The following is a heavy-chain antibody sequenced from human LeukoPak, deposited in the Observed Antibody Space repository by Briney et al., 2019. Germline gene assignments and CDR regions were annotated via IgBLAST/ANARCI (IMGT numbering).Heavy chain of an antibody. Sequence: GESLKISCKGSGYSFTSYWIDWVRQMPGKGLEWMGIIYPGDSDTRYSPSFQGQVTISADKSISTAYLQWSSLKASDTAMYYCARLVDTAMVTNWFDPWGQGTLVTVSS. V-gene: IGHV5-51*01. CDR3: ARLVDTAMVTNWFDP. D-gene: IGHD5-18*01. CDR2: IYPGDSDT. J-gene: IGHJ5*02. CDR1: GYSFTSYW.